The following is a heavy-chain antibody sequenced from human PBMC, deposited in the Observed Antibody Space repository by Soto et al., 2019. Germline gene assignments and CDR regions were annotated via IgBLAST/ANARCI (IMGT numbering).Heavy chain of an antibody. CDR2: ILYTGNT. V-gene: IGHV4-59*01. Sequence: SETLSLTCTVSGASISSYYWSWIRQPPGKGLEWLGYILYTGNTNYSPSLKSRVTMSVDTSKNQVSLKLSAVTAADTAVYFCARAAYGSGSYYAPYHYYAMDVWGQGTTVTVSS. CDR3: ARAAYGSGSYYAPYHYYAMDV. J-gene: IGHJ6*02. CDR1: GASISSYY. D-gene: IGHD3-10*01.